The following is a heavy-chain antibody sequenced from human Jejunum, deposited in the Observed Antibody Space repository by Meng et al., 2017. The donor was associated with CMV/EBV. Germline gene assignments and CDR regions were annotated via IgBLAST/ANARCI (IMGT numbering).Heavy chain of an antibody. CDR2: IYYSGST. J-gene: IGHJ4*02. CDR1: GGSISSGDYY. CDR3: ARGRAGLHFDY. Sequence: TCTVSGGSISSGDYYWSWIRQPPGKGLEWIGYIYYSGSTYYNASLKSQLTISVDTSKKQFSLNLSSVTAADTAVYYCARGRAGLHFDYWGQGTLVTVSS. D-gene: IGHD5/OR15-5a*01. V-gene: IGHV4-30-4*01.